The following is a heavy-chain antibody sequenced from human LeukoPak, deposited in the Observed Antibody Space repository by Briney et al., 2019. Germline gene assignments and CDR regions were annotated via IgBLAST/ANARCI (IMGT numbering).Heavy chain of an antibody. CDR2: ISNDGSLE. CDR3: VRELYNYGMDV. J-gene: IGHJ6*02. Sequence: GRSLRLSCAASGFSFSTYSMHWVRQAPGKGLEWVMAISNDGSLEYYADSVKGRFTISRDNSKNTLYLQMNSLRPEDTAVFYCVRELYNYGMDVWGQGTTVTV. CDR1: GFSFSTYS. V-gene: IGHV3-30-3*01.